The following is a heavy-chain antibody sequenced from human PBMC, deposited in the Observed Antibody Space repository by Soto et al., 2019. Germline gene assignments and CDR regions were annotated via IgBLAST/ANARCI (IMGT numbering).Heavy chain of an antibody. CDR3: ARDLLWLGELSKYGMGV. D-gene: IGHD3-10*01. CDR1: GYTYTSDR. V-gene: IGHV1-18*01. J-gene: IGHJ6*01. Sequence: PVKLACKASGYTYTSDRISWRRQDPGQGLEGMGWISAYNGNTNYAQKLQGRVTMTTATSTRTAYMELRSLRSDDTAVYYCARDLLWLGELSKYGMGVWGQGTMVTVSS. CDR2: ISAYNGNT.